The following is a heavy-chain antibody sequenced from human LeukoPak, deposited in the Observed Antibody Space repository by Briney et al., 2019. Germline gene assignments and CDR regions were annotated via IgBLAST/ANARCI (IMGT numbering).Heavy chain of an antibody. V-gene: IGHV4-34*01. CDR2: INHSGST. CDR1: GGSFSGYY. J-gene: IGHJ4*02. CDR3: ARAQQQLVLYFDY. D-gene: IGHD6-13*01. Sequence: ASETLSLTCAVYGGSFSGYYWSWIRQPPGKGLEWIGEINHSGSTNYNPSLKSRVTISVDTSKNQFSLKLSSVTAADTAVYYCARAQQQLVLYFDYWGQGTLVTVSS.